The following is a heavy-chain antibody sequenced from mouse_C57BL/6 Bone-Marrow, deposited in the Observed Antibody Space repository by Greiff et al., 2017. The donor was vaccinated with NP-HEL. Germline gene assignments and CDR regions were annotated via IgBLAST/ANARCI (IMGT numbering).Heavy chain of an antibody. D-gene: IGHD1-1*01. J-gene: IGHJ2*01. V-gene: IGHV5-17*01. CDR1: GFTFSDYG. CDR2: ISSGSSTI. Sequence: EVHLVESGGGLVKPGGSLKLSCAASGFTFSDYGMHWVRQAPEKGLEWVAYISSGSSTIYYADTVKGRFTISRDNAKNTLFLQMTSLRSEDTAMYDCARSTTGGVDYWGQGTTLTVSS. CDR3: ARSTTGGVDY.